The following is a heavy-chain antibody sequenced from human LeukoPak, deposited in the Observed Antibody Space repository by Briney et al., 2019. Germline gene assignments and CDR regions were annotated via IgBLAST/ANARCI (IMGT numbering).Heavy chain of an antibody. CDR1: GYSISSGYY. V-gene: IGHV4-38-2*02. Sequence: PSETLSLTRTVSGYSISSGYYWGWIRQPPGKGLEWIGSIYYSGSTYYNPSLKSRVTISVDTSKNQFSLKLSSVTAADTAVYYCARLRPWFDPWGQGTLVTVSS. CDR2: IYYSGST. CDR3: ARLRPWFDP. J-gene: IGHJ5*02.